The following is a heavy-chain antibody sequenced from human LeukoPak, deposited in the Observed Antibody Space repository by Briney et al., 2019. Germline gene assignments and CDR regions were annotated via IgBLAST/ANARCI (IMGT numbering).Heavy chain of an antibody. CDR3: AKTSQGHPPYYCSMDV. CDR1: GFTFSSYA. J-gene: IGHJ6*02. V-gene: IGHV3-23*01. Sequence: GGSLRLSCAASGFTFSSYAMIWVRQAPGKGLEWVSAIGGSGTSTFYADSVKGRFTISRGNSENTLYLQMNSLRAEDTAVYYCAKTSQGHPPYYCSMDVWGQGTTVTVSS. CDR2: IGGSGTST.